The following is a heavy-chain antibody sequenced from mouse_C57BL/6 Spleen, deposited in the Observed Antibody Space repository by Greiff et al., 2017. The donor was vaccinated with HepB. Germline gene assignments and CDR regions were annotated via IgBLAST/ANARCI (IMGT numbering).Heavy chain of an antibody. CDR3: ARAQTGHAMDY. Sequence: EVQLVESGGGLVKPGGSLKLSCAASGFTFSSYAMSWVRQTPEKRLEWVATISDGGSYTYYPDNVKGRFTISRDNAKNNLYLQMSHLKSEDTAMYYCARAQTGHAMDYWGQGTSVTVSS. J-gene: IGHJ4*01. V-gene: IGHV5-4*01. D-gene: IGHD4-1*01. CDR1: GFTFSSYA. CDR2: ISDGGSYT.